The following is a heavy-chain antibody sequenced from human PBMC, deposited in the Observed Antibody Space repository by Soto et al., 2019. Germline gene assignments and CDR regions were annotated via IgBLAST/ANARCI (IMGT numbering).Heavy chain of an antibody. D-gene: IGHD3-10*01. CDR1: GGSISSYY. J-gene: IGHJ3*02. CDR3: ARVGASGADDAFDI. Sequence: QVQLQESGPGLVKPSETLSLTCTVSGGSISSYYWSWIRQPPGKGLERIGYIYYSGSTNYNPSLKSRVTISVDTSKNQFSLKLSSVTAADTAVYYCARVGASGADDAFDIWGQGTMVTVSS. CDR2: IYYSGST. V-gene: IGHV4-59*01.